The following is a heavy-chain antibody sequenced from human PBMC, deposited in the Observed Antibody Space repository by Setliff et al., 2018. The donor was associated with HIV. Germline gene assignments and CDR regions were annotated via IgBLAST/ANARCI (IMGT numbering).Heavy chain of an antibody. CDR2: IIPIFGTA. CDR1: GGTFSSYA. D-gene: IGHD3-10*01. V-gene: IGHV1-69*06. J-gene: IGHJ4*01. Sequence: GASVKVSCKASGGTFSSYAISWVRQAPGQGLEWMGGIIPIFGTANYAQKFEGRVTITADKSTSTAYMEVNSLRFEDTAVYYCARVFYYSAGSYSLDYWGQETLVTSPQ. CDR3: ARVFYYSAGSYSLDY.